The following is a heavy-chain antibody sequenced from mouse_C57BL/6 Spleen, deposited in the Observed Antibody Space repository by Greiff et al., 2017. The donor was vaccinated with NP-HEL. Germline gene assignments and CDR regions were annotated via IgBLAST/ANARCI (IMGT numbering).Heavy chain of an antibody. J-gene: IGHJ4*01. V-gene: IGHV5-17*01. CDR1: GFTFSDYG. Sequence: EVHLVESGGGLVKPGGSLKLSCAASGFTFSDYGMRWVRQAPEKGLEWVAYISSGSSTIYYADTVKGRFTISRDNAKNTLFLQMTSLRSEDTAMYYCAKLYAMDYWGQGTSVTVSS. CDR3: AKLYAMDY. CDR2: ISSGSSTI.